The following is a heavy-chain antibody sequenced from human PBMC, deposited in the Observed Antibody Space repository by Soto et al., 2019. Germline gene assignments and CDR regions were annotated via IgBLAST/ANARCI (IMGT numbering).Heavy chain of an antibody. J-gene: IGHJ5*02. Sequence: QVQLVQSGAEVKKPGASVKVSCKASGYTFTSYAMHWVRQAPGQRLEWMGWINAGNGNTKYSQKFQGRVTITRDTSASTAYMELSSLGSEDTAVYYCASERHIVVVTAIRGGNWFDPWGQGTLVTVSS. D-gene: IGHD2-21*02. CDR2: INAGNGNT. CDR3: ASERHIVVVTAIRGGNWFDP. V-gene: IGHV1-3*01. CDR1: GYTFTSYA.